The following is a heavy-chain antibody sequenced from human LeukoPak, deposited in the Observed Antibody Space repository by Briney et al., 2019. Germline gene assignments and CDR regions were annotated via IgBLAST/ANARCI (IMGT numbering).Heavy chain of an antibody. J-gene: IGHJ4*02. Sequence: ASVKVSCKASGYTFTGYYMHWVRQAPGQGLEWMGWINPNSGGTNYAQKFQGRVTMTRDTSISTAYMELSRLRSDDTAVYYCARDGSVTRYCSSTSCCLGYWGQGTLVTVSS. CDR1: GYTFTGYY. CDR3: ARDGSVTRYCSSTSCCLGY. D-gene: IGHD2-2*01. V-gene: IGHV1-2*02. CDR2: INPNSGGT.